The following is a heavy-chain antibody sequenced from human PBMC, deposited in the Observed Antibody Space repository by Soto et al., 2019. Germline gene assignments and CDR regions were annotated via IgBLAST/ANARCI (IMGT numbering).Heavy chain of an antibody. V-gene: IGHV3-20*01. D-gene: IGHD3-3*01. CDR1: GFTFDDYG. CDR2: INWNGGST. CDR3: ARAHTQGVVPGYYYYYYMDV. J-gene: IGHJ6*03. Sequence: EVQLVESGGGVVRPGGSLRLSCAASGFTFDDYGMSWVRQAPGKGLEWVSGINWNGGSTGYADSVKGRFTISRDNAKNSLYLQMNSLRAEDTALYHCARAHTQGVVPGYYYYYYMDVWGKGTMVTVSS.